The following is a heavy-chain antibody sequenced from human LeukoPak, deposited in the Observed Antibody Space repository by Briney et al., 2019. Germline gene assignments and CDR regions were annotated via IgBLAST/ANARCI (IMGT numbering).Heavy chain of an antibody. CDR3: AAKEGTQSDFDY. V-gene: IGHV3-48*03. CDR1: GFTFRDYE. D-gene: IGHD1-14*01. CDR2: ISSSGTTV. J-gene: IGHJ4*02. Sequence: GGSLRLSCAASGFTFRDYEMNWARQAPGKGLEWVSYISSSGTTVYYPDSVKGRFSISRDNAKNSLYPQMNSLRAEDTAVYFCAAKEGTQSDFDYWGQGTLVTVSS.